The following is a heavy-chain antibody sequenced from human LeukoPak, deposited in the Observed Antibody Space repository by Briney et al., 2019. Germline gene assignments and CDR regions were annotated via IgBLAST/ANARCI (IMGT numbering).Heavy chain of an antibody. CDR1: GFTFSSYW. V-gene: IGHV3-7*04. CDR3: GGGDSSGCLYFFDY. CDR2: IKQDGSEK. Sequence: GGSLRLSCAASGFTFSSYWMSWVRQAPGKGLEWVANIKQDGSEKDYVDSVKGRFTISRDNAKNSLCMQMNSLRAEDTAVYYCGGGDSSGCLYFFDYGGQEPRVTVP. J-gene: IGHJ4*02. D-gene: IGHD6-25*01.